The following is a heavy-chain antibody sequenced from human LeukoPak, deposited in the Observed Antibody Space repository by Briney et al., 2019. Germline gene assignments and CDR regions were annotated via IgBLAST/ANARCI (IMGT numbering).Heavy chain of an antibody. J-gene: IGHJ5*02. CDR3: AREDPYLT. CDR2: ISGSGGST. Sequence: GGSLRLSCAASGFMVGHKFMSWVRQAPGKGLEWVSAISGSGGSTYYADSVKGRFTISRDNSRSTLYLQMNGLRAEDTAVYNCAREDPYLTWGQGTLVTVSS. CDR1: GFMVGHKF. D-gene: IGHD3-16*01. V-gene: IGHV3-23*01.